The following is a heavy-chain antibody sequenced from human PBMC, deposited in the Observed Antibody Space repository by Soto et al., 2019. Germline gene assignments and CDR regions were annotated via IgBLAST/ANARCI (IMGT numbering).Heavy chain of an antibody. CDR2: ISGSGGRT. D-gene: IGHD1-26*01. CDR3: ANAIDLELRPCVY. Sequence: EVQLLESGGGLVQPGGSLRLSCAASGFTFSSYAISWVRQAPGKGLEWVSAISGSGGRTYYADSVKGRFTISGDNSKNALYLQMNSLRAVGTAVYYCANAIDLELRPCVYRGQGTLVTVSS. CDR1: GFTFSSYA. J-gene: IGHJ4*02. V-gene: IGHV3-23*01.